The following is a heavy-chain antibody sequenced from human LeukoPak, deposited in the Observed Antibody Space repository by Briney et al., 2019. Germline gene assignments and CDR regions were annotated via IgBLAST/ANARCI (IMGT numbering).Heavy chain of an antibody. J-gene: IGHJ4*02. D-gene: IGHD6-13*01. V-gene: IGHV1-18*01. CDR2: ISAYNGNT. CDR3: ARDLGYSSSWGFDY. Sequence: ASVKVSCKASGYTFTSYGISWVRQAPGQGLEWMGWISAYNGNTNYAQKLQGRVTMTTDTSTSTAYMGLRSLRSDDTAVYYCARDLGYSSSWGFDYWGQGTLVTVSS. CDR1: GYTFTSYG.